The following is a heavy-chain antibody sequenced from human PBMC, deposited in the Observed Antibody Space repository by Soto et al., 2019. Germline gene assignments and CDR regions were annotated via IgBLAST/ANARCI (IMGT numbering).Heavy chain of an antibody. CDR1: GGSVTSYY. Sequence: SETLSLTCSVSGGSVTSYYWSWIRQTPGKGLEWIGYIYNSGSTNYYPSLKSRVTISVDASKNQFSLKLSSVTAADTAVYYCARGHGDYFDYWGQGTLVTVSS. D-gene: IGHD4-17*01. V-gene: IGHV4-59*02. CDR2: IYNSGST. J-gene: IGHJ4*02. CDR3: ARGHGDYFDY.